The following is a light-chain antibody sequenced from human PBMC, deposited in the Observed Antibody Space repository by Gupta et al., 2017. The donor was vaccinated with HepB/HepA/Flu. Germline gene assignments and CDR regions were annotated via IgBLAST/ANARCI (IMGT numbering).Light chain of an antibody. CDR1: SSNIGAGYD. J-gene: IGLJ3*02. CDR3: QSEDRTMNGVV. Sequence: QSVLPQPPSVSAAPGQRVTISWTRMSSNIGAGYDVHWYQQLPGTTPNLLIYDNINRPSGVPERFSGSRSVTSATLAITGHQGEDEADYYCQSEDRTMNGVVFGAGTKLTVL. V-gene: IGLV1-40*01. CDR2: DNI.